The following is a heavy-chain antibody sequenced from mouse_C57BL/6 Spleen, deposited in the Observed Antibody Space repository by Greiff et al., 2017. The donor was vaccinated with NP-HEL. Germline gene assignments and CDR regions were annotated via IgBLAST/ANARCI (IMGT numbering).Heavy chain of an antibody. CDR1: GYTFTDYY. J-gene: IGHJ2*01. CDR2: INPNNGGT. V-gene: IGHV1-26*01. D-gene: IGHD1-1*01. Sequence: EVQLQQSGPELVKPGASVKISCKASGYTFTDYYMNWVKQSHGKSLEWIGDINPNNGGTSYNQKFKGKATLTVDKSSSTAYMELRSLTSEDSAVYYCARNTVVAPHFDYWGQGTTLTVAS. CDR3: ARNTVVAPHFDY.